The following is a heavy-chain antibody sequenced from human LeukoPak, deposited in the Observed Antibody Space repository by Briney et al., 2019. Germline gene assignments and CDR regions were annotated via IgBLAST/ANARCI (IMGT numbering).Heavy chain of an antibody. CDR3: ARSIRIAVAGTGWFDP. D-gene: IGHD6-19*01. J-gene: IGHJ5*02. Sequence: SETLSLTCTVSGGSVSSGSYYWSWIRQPPGKGLEWIGYIYYSGSTNYNPSLKSRVTISVDTSKNQFSLKLSSVTAADTAVYYCARSIRIAVAGTGWFDPWGQGTLVTVSS. V-gene: IGHV4-61*01. CDR1: GGSVSSGSYY. CDR2: IYYSGST.